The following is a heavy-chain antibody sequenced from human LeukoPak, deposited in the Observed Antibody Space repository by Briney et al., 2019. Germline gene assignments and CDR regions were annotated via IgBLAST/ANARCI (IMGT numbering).Heavy chain of an antibody. J-gene: IGHJ4*02. D-gene: IGHD2-15*01. V-gene: IGHV3-23*01. CDR1: GFTFSTLA. Sequence: GGSLRLSCAASGFTFSTLAMTWVRQAPGDGLEWVSLISGSVGITYYADSVTGRFTTSTDNSKNTLYLQMHSLRAEDTAVYYCAARPGEVAVPFDYWGQGTLVTVSS. CDR3: AARPGEVAVPFDY. CDR2: ISGSVGIT.